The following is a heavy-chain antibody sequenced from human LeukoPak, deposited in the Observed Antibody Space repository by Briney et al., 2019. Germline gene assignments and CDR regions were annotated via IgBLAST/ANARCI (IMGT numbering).Heavy chain of an antibody. V-gene: IGHV1-18*01. D-gene: IGHD1-1*01. J-gene: IGHJ4*02. CDR3: ASGEVPLYNWNDRGYFDY. Sequence: ASVKVSCTASGYTFTSYGISWVRRAPGQGLEWMGWISAYNGNTNYAQKLQGRVTMTTDTSTSTAYMELRSLRSDDTAVYYCASGEVPLYNWNDRGYFDYWGQGTLVTVSS. CDR1: GYTFTSYG. CDR2: ISAYNGNT.